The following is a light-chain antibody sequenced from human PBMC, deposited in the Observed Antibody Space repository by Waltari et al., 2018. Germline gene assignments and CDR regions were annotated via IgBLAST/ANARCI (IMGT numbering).Light chain of an antibody. CDR1: KIGSKN. J-gene: IGLJ1*01. CDR2: DDG. CDR3: QVWDSGSDHYV. V-gene: IGLV3-21*02. Sequence: SYELTQPPSVSVAPGQTARITCDGDKIGSKNVHWYQQKPGQAPGLVVYDDGDRPSGIPERFAGSNSGNTAALTISRVDAGDEAEYYCQVWDSGSDHYVFGTVTKVTVL.